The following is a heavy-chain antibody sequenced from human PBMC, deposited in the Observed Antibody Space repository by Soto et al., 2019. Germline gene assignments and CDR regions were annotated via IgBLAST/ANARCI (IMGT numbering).Heavy chain of an antibody. J-gene: IGHJ4*02. CDR2: LYSGGTT. CDR3: ARGLYESRSCYFDF. Sequence: EVQLVESGGGLIQPGGSLRLSCAASGFNFIRKYMIWVRQAPGKGLEWVPILYSGGTTYYAGSVKGRFTISRDTSEKTLYLQKNRPRAADTAVYYSARGLYESRSCYFDFWGQGTLVTVSS. D-gene: IGHD3-10*01. CDR1: GFNFIRKY. V-gene: IGHV3-53*01.